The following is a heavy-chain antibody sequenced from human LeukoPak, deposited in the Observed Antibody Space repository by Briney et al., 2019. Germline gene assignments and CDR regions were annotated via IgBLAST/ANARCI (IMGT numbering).Heavy chain of an antibody. D-gene: IGHD5-18*01. V-gene: IGHV3-33*08. CDR1: GFTVSSNY. Sequence: GGSLRLSCAASGFTVSSNYMSWVRQAPGKGMEWVALIWYDGSDKYYTDSVKGRFTISRDNSKNTLFLQMNSLRAEDTAVYYCASLWGAAMLDYWGQGTLVTVSS. CDR3: ASLWGAAMLDY. J-gene: IGHJ4*02. CDR2: IWYDGSDK.